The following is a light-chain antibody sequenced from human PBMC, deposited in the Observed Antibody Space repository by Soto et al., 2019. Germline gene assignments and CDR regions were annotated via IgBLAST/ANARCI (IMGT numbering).Light chain of an antibody. CDR2: DVT. J-gene: IGLJ2*01. V-gene: IGLV2-14*03. CDR1: SSDVGGYNY. Sequence: QSALTQPASVSGSPRQSITISCTGTSSDVGGYNYVSWYQQHPGKAPKLLICDVTNRPSGVSNRFSGSKSGNTASLTISGLQTEDEADYYCSSFASSIPLVFGGGTKVTVL. CDR3: SSFASSIPLV.